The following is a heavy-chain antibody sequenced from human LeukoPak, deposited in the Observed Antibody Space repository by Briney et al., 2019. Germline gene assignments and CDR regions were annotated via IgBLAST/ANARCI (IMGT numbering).Heavy chain of an antibody. J-gene: IGHJ4*02. Sequence: ASVKVSCKASGYTFAAYYIHWLRQAPGQGLEWMGWISPYNGNTNYVQNLQGRVTMTTDTSTSTAYMELRSLRSDDTAVYYCARDLNLYCGGDCYSGYWGQGTLVTVSS. D-gene: IGHD2-21*02. CDR1: GYTFAAYY. V-gene: IGHV1-18*04. CDR3: ARDLNLYCGGDCYSGY. CDR2: ISPYNGNT.